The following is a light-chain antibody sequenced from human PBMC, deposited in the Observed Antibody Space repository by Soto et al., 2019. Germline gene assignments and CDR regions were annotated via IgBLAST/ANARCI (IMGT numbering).Light chain of an antibody. CDR2: SQN. Sequence: QSVLTQPPSASXXPGQRVTISCSGTFSNIGTNPVNWYQQIPGTAPKLLIYSQNQRPSGVPDRFSGSKSGTSASLAISGLQSEDEADYYCASWDDSLSGLVFGGGTKLTVL. J-gene: IGLJ2*01. CDR3: ASWDDSLSGLV. V-gene: IGLV1-44*01. CDR1: FSNIGTNP.